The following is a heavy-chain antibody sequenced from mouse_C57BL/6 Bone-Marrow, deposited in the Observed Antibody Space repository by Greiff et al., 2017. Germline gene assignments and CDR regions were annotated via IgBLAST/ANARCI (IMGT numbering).Heavy chain of an antibody. CDR1: GYTFTSYW. Sequence: VHVKQPGAELVKPGASVKLSCKASGYTFTSYWMHWVKQRPGQGLEWIGMIHPDSGSTNYNEKFKGKATLTVDKSSSTAYMQLSSLTSEDSAVYYCARDGYYFDYWGQGTTLTVSS. V-gene: IGHV1-64*01. J-gene: IGHJ2*01. D-gene: IGHD2-3*01. CDR3: ARDGYYFDY. CDR2: IHPDSGST.